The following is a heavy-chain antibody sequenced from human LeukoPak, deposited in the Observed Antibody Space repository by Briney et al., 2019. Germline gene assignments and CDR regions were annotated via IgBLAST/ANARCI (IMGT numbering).Heavy chain of an antibody. CDR2: INHSGST. J-gene: IGHJ5*02. D-gene: IGHD6-19*01. CDR1: GGSFSGYY. CDR3: ARGLRVAGTINWFAP. Sequence: SETLSLTCAVSGGSFSGYYWSWIRQPPGKGLEWIGEINHSGSTNYNPSLKSRVTISVDTSKNQFSLKLSSVTAADTAVYYCARGLRVAGTINWFAPWGQGTLVTVSS. V-gene: IGHV4-34*01.